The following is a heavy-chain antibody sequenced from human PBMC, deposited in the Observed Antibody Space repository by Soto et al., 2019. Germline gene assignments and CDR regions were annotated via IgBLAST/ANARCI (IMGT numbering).Heavy chain of an antibody. D-gene: IGHD3-16*01. J-gene: IGHJ4*02. CDR2: ISYTGRT. V-gene: IGHV4-61*03. Sequence: SETLSLTCIVSGDSVSSGSYYWTWLRQPPGKGLEWIGYISYTGRTKYNPSLQSRVTISVDTSKNDFSLKLSSVTAADTAVYLCAREWAVLASYVLDVWGQGTLVTVSS. CDR3: AREWAVLASYVLDV. CDR1: GDSVSSGSYY.